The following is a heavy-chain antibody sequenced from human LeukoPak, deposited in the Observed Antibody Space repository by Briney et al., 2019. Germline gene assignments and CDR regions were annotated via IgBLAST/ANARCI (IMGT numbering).Heavy chain of an antibody. CDR1: GFTFSSYA. V-gene: IGHV3-30*04. CDR2: ISLDGSNK. J-gene: IGHJ4*02. D-gene: IGHD1-26*01. Sequence: GGSLRLSCAASGFTFSSYAMHWVRQAPGKGLEWVTVISLDGSNKYYADSVKGRFTISRDNSKNTLYLQMNSLRAEDTAVYYCAKGLLGASSNWGQGTLVTVSS. CDR3: AKGLLGASSN.